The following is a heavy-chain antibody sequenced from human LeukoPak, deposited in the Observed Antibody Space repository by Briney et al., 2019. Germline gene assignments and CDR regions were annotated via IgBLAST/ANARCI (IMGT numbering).Heavy chain of an antibody. CDR3: ARGELRYFDWLLRGTYFDY. J-gene: IGHJ4*02. D-gene: IGHD3-9*01. Sequence: KPSETLSLTCAVYGGSFSGYYWSWIRQPPGKGLEWIGEINHSGSTNYNPSLKSRVTISVDTSKNQFSLKLSSVTAADTAVYCCARGELRYFDWLLRGTYFDYWGQGTLVTVSS. CDR2: INHSGST. CDR1: GGSFSGYY. V-gene: IGHV4-34*01.